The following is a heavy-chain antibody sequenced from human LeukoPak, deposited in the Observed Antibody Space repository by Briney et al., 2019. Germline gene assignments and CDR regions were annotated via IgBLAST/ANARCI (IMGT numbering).Heavy chain of an antibody. V-gene: IGHV1-46*01. J-gene: IGHJ5*02. D-gene: IGHD6-13*01. CDR3: ARDGGVAAAGPFDP. CDR1: GYIFTSYY. Sequence: GASVKVSCKASGYIFTSYYMHWVRQAPGQGLEWLGIINPSGGSTRYAQKFQGRVTMTRDTSTRTVYMELSSLRSEDTAVYYCARDGGVAAAGPFDPWGQGTLVTVSS. CDR2: INPSGGST.